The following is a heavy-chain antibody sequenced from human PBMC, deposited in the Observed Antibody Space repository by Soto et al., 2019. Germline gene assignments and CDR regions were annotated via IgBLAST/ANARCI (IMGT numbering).Heavy chain of an antibody. J-gene: IGHJ4*01. V-gene: IGHV3-15*01. CDR2: IKSKTDGGTA. Sequence: EVQLVESGGGLVKPGGSLRLSCAASGFTFDNAWMSWVRQAPGKGLEWVGRIKSKTDGGTADYAAPVKGRFTISRDDSKNTLFLQMNSLKTEDTAVYYCTTDRGHMYDFDYWGQEPWSPSPQ. CDR1: GFTFDNAW. D-gene: IGHD2-8*01. CDR3: TTDRGHMYDFDY.